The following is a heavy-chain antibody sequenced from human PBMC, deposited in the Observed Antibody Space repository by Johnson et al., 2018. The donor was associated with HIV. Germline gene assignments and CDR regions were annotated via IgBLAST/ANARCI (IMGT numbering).Heavy chain of an antibody. J-gene: IGHJ3*02. CDR1: GFTFSPYW. CDR2: IVSDVSSA. Sequence: MQLVESGGGVVRPGGSLRLSCAASGFTFSPYWVHWVRQAPGQGLVWVSRIVSDVSSAIYTDSVTGRFTISRDNSKNTLYLQMDSLKTEDTAVYYCTTDHPTMIVVFNAFDIWGQGTMVTVSS. V-gene: IGHV3-74*01. CDR3: TTDHPTMIVVFNAFDI. D-gene: IGHD3-22*01.